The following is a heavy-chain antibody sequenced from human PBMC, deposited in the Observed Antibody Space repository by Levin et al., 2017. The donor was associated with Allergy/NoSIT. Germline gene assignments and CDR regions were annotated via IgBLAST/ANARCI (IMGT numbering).Heavy chain of an antibody. CDR1: GFTFSSHW. Sequence: GGSLRLSCAASGFTFSSHWMYWVRLAPGKGLVWVSRMNGDGSSTDYADSVKGRFTISRDNAKNTLYLQMNSLRAEDAAVYYCVRDSSASYWGQGTLVTVSS. CDR2: MNGDGSST. J-gene: IGHJ4*02. D-gene: IGHD3-22*01. V-gene: IGHV3-74*01. CDR3: VRDSSASY.